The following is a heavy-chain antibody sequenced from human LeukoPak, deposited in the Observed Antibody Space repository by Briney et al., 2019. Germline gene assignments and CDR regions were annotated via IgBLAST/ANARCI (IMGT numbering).Heavy chain of an antibody. CDR3: TRGGADYGDYDRFFEY. Sequence: GGSLRLSCTASGFTFGDYAMSWVRQAPGKGREWVSFIRSKAYGGTADYAASVIGRFTISRDDSKSIAYLQMNCLKTEDTAVYFCTRGGADYGDYDRFFEYWGQGTLVTVSS. D-gene: IGHD4-17*01. J-gene: IGHJ4*02. CDR1: GFTFGDYA. CDR2: IRSKAYGGTA. V-gene: IGHV3-49*04.